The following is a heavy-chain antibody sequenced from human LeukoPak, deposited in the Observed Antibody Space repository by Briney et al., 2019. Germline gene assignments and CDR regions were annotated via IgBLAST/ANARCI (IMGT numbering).Heavy chain of an antibody. D-gene: IGHD2-2*01. J-gene: IGHJ4*02. Sequence: GGSLRLSCAASGFTFSSYDMHWVRQAPGKGLEWVAFIRYDGSNKYYADSVKGRFTISRDNSKNTLYLQMNSLRAEDTAVYYCAKSGRVVPAAIDYWGQGTLVTVSS. CDR3: AKSGRVVPAAIDY. CDR2: IRYDGSNK. V-gene: IGHV3-30*02. CDR1: GFTFSSYD.